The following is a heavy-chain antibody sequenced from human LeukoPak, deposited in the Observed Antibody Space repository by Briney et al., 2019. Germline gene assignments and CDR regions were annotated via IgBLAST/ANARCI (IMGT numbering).Heavy chain of an antibody. CDR2: ISAYNGNT. J-gene: IGHJ4*02. D-gene: IGHD1-26*01. V-gene: IGHV1-18*01. CDR3: AREWELLSWDY. CDR1: GYTFTNYA. Sequence: PGASVKVSCKASGYTFTNYAVNWVRQAPGQGLEWMGWISAYNGNTNYAQKLQGRVTMTTDTSTSTAYMELRSLRSDDTAVYYCAREWELLSWDYWGQGTLVTVSS.